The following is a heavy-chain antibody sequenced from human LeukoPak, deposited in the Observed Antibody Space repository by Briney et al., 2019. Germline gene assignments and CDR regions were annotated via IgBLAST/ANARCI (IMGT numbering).Heavy chain of an antibody. CDR2: ISGSGTTT. CDR1: GFTFSNYV. V-gene: IGHV3-23*01. Sequence: GGSLRLSCVASGFTFSNYVMNWVRQAPGKGLECVSSISGSGTTTYYADSVKGRFTSSRDNSKNTLYLQMDSLRAEDTAIYYCAKSPYYDSSGDAFEIWGQGTLVTVCS. J-gene: IGHJ3*02. CDR3: AKSPYYDSSGDAFEI. D-gene: IGHD3-22*01.